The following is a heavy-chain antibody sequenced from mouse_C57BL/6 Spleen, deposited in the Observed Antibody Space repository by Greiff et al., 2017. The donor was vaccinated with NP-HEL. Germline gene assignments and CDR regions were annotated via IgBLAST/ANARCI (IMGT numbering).Heavy chain of an antibody. CDR3: ARYYYGSRGYFDY. D-gene: IGHD1-1*01. CDR1: GYAFSSSW. Sequence: VQLQQSGPELVKPGASVKISCKASGYAFSSSWMNWVKQRPGKGLEWIGRIYPGDGDTNYNGKFKGKATLTADKSSSTAYMQLSSLTSEDSAVYFCARYYYGSRGYFDYWGQGTTLTVSS. V-gene: IGHV1-82*01. CDR2: IYPGDGDT. J-gene: IGHJ2*01.